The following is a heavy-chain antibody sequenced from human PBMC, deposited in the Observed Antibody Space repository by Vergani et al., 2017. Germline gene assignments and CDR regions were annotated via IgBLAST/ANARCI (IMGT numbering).Heavy chain of an antibody. Sequence: VQLVESGGGVVQPGGSLRLSCGASGFTFSNYGMHWVRQAPGKGLECVSSISSSSTYTFYADSVKDRFTISRDNAKSTLYLHMSSLRAEDTAIYYCARDGEKVGYRRHNYLDFWGQGTLVTVSS. CDR2: ISSSSTYT. V-gene: IGHV3-21*06. D-gene: IGHD6-25*01. J-gene: IGHJ4*02. CDR3: ARDGEKVGYRRHNYLDF. CDR1: GFTFSNYG.